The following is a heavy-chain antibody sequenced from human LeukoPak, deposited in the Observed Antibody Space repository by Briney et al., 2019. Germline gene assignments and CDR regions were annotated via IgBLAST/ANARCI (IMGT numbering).Heavy chain of an antibody. CDR2: ISGSGGST. CDR1: GFTFSSYA. Sequence: PGGSLRLSCAASGFTFSSYAMSWVRQAPGKGLEWVSAISGSGGSTYYADSVKGRFTISRDNSKNTLYLQMNSLRAEDTAVYYCAKVVDIAMWKNYFDYWGQGTLVTVSS. CDR3: AKVVDIAMWKNYFDY. D-gene: IGHD5-18*01. V-gene: IGHV3-23*01. J-gene: IGHJ4*02.